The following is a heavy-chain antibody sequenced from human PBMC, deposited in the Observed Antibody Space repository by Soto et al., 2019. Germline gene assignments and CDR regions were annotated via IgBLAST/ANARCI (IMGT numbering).Heavy chain of an antibody. CDR2: IYYSGRT. CDR3: ARDRSNSPDYFDY. J-gene: IGHJ4*02. CDR1: GGSISSDVYY. V-gene: IGHV4-30-4*01. Sequence: SETLSLTCTVSGGSISSDVYYGSWIRKPPGKGLEWIGYIYYSGRTDYNPSLKSRVIISIDTSKNQFSLNLNSVSAADTAVYYCARDRSNSPDYFDYWGQGTLVTVSS. D-gene: IGHD6-6*01.